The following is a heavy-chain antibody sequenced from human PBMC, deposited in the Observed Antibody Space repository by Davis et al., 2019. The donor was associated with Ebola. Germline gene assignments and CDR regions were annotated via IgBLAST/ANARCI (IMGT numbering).Heavy chain of an antibody. J-gene: IGHJ4*02. Sequence: ASVKVSCKASGYTFTSYYMHWVRQAPGQGLEWMGIINPSGGSTSYAQKFQGRVTMTRDTSKNQFSLKLSSVTAADTAVYYCARIKIFGVVITRGYFDYWGQGTLVTVSS. CDR1: GYTFTSYY. V-gene: IGHV1-46*01. CDR2: INPSGGST. CDR3: ARIKIFGVVITRGYFDY. D-gene: IGHD3-3*01.